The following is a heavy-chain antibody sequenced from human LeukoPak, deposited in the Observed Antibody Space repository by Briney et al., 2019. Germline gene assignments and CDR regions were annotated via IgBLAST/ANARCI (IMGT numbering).Heavy chain of an antibody. Sequence: SETLSLTCAVYGGSFSGYYWSWIRQPPGKGLEWIGEINHGGSTNYNPSLKSRVTMSVDTSRNQSFLRLSSVTAADTAVYYCARFSEYYHSSVHYLDYWGQGTLVSVSS. V-gene: IGHV4-34*10. D-gene: IGHD3-22*01. CDR1: GGSFSGYY. CDR2: INHGGST. J-gene: IGHJ4*02. CDR3: ARFSEYYHSSVHYLDY.